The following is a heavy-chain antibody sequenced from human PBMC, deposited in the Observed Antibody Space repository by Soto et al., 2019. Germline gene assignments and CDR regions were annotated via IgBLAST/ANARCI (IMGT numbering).Heavy chain of an antibody. CDR3: AKDRRPNYYYGMDV. CDR1: GFTFSSYA. CDR2: ISYDGSNK. Sequence: QVQLVESGGGVVQPGRSLRLSCAASGFTFSSYAMHWVRQAPGKGLEWVAVISYDGSNKYYADSVKGRFTISRDNSKNTLYLQMNSPRAEDTAVYYCAKDRRPNYYYGMDVWGQGTTVTVSS. D-gene: IGHD6-25*01. J-gene: IGHJ6*02. V-gene: IGHV3-30*18.